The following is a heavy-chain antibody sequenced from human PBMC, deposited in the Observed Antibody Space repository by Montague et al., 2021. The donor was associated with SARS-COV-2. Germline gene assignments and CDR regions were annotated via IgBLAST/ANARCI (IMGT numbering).Heavy chain of an antibody. CDR1: GGIIRRSIHD. CDR2: IFYTGTT. CDR3: HYTGTYRNPGGT. D-gene: IGHD1-26*01. J-gene: IGHJ5*02. Sequence: SETLSLTCSVYGGIIRRSIHDWVWIRQLPGTSLERIGCIFYTGTTYYNPSLKSRLTMSVDTSNNRFSLKLDSVTVSATAIYYCHYTGTYRNPGGTWGQGTLVTVSS. V-gene: IGHV4-39*01.